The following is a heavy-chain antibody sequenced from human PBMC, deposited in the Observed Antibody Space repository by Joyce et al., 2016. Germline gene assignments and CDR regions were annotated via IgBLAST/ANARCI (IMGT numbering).Heavy chain of an antibody. CDR2: IYHSGVT. Sequence: QVQLQQSGPGLVKPSETLSLACTVSGGPIDSFYWSWIRQPPGKGPEWIGYIYHSGVTKYNPSLKSRVTISIDKAKSQFFLKLGSVTTADTAVYYCASGSDSNGWGDFDYWGQGTLVTVSS. CDR3: ASGSDSNGWGDFDY. V-gene: IGHV4-59*01. J-gene: IGHJ4*02. D-gene: IGHD6-19*01. CDR1: GGPIDSFY.